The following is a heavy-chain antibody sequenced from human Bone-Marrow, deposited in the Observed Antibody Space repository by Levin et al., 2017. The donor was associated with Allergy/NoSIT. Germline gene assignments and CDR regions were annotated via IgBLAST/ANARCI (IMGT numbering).Heavy chain of an antibody. J-gene: IGHJ4*02. CDR1: GGSISSSIYY. D-gene: IGHD1-26*01. Sequence: SETLSLTCTVSGGSISSSIYYWGWIRQPPGRGLEWIGGIYYSGSTYYNPSLKSRVTLSVDTSKNQFSLKLSSVTAADTAVYYCARDSLGSRNYYGVRELDYWGQGTLVTVSS. CDR3: ARDSLGSRNYYGVRELDY. CDR2: IYYSGST. V-gene: IGHV4-39*07.